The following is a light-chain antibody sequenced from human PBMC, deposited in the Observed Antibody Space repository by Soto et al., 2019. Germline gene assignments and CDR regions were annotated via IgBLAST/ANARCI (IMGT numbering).Light chain of an antibody. CDR1: SSDVGGYNY. CDR2: DVK. CDR3: CSYAVDYTFV. J-gene: IGLJ1*01. Sequence: QSALTQPRSVSGSPGQSVTISCTGTSSDVGGYNYVSWYQQHPGRAPRVMIYDVKTRPSGVPDRFSGSKSGNTASLTISELQAEDEADYYCCSYAVDYTFVFGTGTKLTVL. V-gene: IGLV2-11*01.